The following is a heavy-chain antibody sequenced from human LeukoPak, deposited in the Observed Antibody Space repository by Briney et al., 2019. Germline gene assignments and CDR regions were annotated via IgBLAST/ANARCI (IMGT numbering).Heavy chain of an antibody. CDR3: AALMSYGSGSYSAY. Sequence: GGSLRLSCAASGFTLSSYWMHWVRQVPGKGLVWVSRINFDGSSTNYADSVKGRFTISRDNAKNTLYLQMNSLRVEDTAVYYCAALMSYGSGSYSAYWGQGTLVTVSS. D-gene: IGHD3-10*01. V-gene: IGHV3-74*01. J-gene: IGHJ4*02. CDR1: GFTLSSYW. CDR2: INFDGSST.